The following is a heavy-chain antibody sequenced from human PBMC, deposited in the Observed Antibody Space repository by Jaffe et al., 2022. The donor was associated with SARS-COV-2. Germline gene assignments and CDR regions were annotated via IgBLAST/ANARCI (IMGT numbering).Heavy chain of an antibody. CDR3: RAYCSNNKCVDFDI. Sequence: EVQLLESGGGLVQPGGSLRLSCAASGFTFSSYAMSWVRQAPGKGLEWVSTISGNGAAAYYAESVKGRFTISRDNSMDTLYMQMNTLRGDDTAVYFCRAYCSNNKCVDFDIWGQGTLVTVSS. V-gene: IGHV3-23*01. J-gene: IGHJ4*02. CDR1: GFTFSSYA. D-gene: IGHD2-2*01. CDR2: ISGNGAAA.